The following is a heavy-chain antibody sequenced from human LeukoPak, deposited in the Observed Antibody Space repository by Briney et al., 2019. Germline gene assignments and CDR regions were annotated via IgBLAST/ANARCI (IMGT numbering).Heavy chain of an antibody. CDR3: ARAGYSSGWYRGAFDI. J-gene: IGHJ3*02. V-gene: IGHV4-39*07. D-gene: IGHD6-19*01. CDR1: SGSISTSNYY. Sequence: SETLSLTCTVSSGSISTSNYYWGWVRQPPGKALEWIGNIFYSGSTYYNPSLKSRVTISVDTSKNQFSLKLSSVTAADTAVYYCARAGYSSGWYRGAFDIWGQGTMVTVSS. CDR2: IFYSGST.